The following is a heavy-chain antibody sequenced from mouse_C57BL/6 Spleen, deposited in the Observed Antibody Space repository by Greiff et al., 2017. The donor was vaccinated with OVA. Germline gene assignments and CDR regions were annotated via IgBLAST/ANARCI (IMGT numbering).Heavy chain of an antibody. D-gene: IGHD1-1*01. CDR2: ISSGSSTI. Sequence: EVKLVESGGGLVKPGGSLKLSCAASGFTFSDYGMHWVRQAPEKGLEWVAYISSGSSTIYYADTVKGRFTISRDNAKNTLFLQMTSLRSEDTAMYYCAGSSPYYYAMDYWGQGTSVTVSS. J-gene: IGHJ4*01. CDR3: AGSSPYYYAMDY. CDR1: GFTFSDYG. V-gene: IGHV5-17*01.